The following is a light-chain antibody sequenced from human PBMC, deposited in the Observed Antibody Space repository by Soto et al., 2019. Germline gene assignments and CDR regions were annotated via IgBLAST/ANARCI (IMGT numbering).Light chain of an antibody. CDR1: QSISTW. CDR3: QQYDSYAYT. Sequence: DIQMTQSPSTLSASVGDRVTITCRARQSISTWLAWYQHNPGKAPNLLIYKASNLESGVPSRFRGSGYGTEFTLTLCSLQRDDFTAFYCQQYDSYAYTFGQGTKLEIK. V-gene: IGKV1-5*03. CDR2: KAS. J-gene: IGKJ2*01.